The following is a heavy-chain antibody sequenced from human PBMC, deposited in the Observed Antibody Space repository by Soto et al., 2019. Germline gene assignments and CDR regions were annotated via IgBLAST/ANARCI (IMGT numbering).Heavy chain of an antibody. J-gene: IGHJ6*02. CDR3: ARGSGSYGMDV. V-gene: IGHV1-3*01. CDR1: GYTFTGYA. D-gene: IGHD3-10*01. CDR2: INAGDGNT. Sequence: VASVKVSCKASGYTFTGYAMHWVRQAPGQRLEWMGWINAGDGNTKYSQKFQGRVTITRDTSASTAYMELSSLRSEDTAVYYCARGSGSYGMDVWGQGTTVTVSS.